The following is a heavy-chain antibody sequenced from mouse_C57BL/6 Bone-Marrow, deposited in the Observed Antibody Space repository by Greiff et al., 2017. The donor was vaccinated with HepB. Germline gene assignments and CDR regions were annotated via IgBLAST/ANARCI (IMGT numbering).Heavy chain of an antibody. CDR1: GFSLTSYG. Sequence: VMLVESGPGLVAPSQSLSITCTVSGFSLTSYGIDWVRQPPGKGLEWLGVIWGGGSTNYNSAHMPRLSISKDNSKSQVFLKMNSLPTDDTAMYYCAKHRSPHDYDEVAMDYWGQGTSVTVSS. CDR2: IWGGGST. CDR3: AKHRSPHDYDEVAMDY. J-gene: IGHJ4*01. V-gene: IGHV2-9*01. D-gene: IGHD2-4*01.